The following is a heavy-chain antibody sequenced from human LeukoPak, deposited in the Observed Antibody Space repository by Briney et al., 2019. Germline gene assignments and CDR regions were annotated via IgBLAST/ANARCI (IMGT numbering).Heavy chain of an antibody. J-gene: IGHJ4*02. Sequence: GGSLRLSCAASGFTFSSYAMSWVRQAPGKGLEWVSGVSGSGGSTYYADSVKGRFTISRDNSKNTLYLQMNSLRAEDTAVYYCAKDTSIGRYCTNGVCSPFDFWGQGHLVLVSS. CDR1: GFTFSSYA. CDR3: AKDTSIGRYCTNGVCSPFDF. V-gene: IGHV3-23*01. D-gene: IGHD2-8*01. CDR2: VSGSGGST.